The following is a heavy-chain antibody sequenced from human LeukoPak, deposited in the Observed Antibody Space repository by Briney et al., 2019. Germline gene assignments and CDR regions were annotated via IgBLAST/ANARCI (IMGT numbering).Heavy chain of an antibody. CDR2: INWNGGST. V-gene: IGHV3-20*04. D-gene: IGHD6-6*01. J-gene: IGHJ4*02. Sequence: GGSLRLSCAASGFTFSSYGMHWVRQAPGKGLEWVSGINWNGGSTGYADSVKGRFTISRDNAKNSLYLQMNSLRAEDTALYYCAREISISIAARGGFDYWGQGTLVTVSS. CDR1: GFTFSSYG. CDR3: AREISISIAARGGFDY.